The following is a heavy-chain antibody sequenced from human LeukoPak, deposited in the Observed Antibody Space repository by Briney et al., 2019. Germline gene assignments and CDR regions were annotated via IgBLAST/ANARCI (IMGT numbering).Heavy chain of an antibody. J-gene: IGHJ4*02. Sequence: GGSLRLSCAASGFTFSSYGMHWVRQAPGKGLEWVAVISYDGSNKYYADSVKGRFTISRDNSKNTLYLQMDSLRAEDTAVYYCASPERGPNYYDSSGYYYWGQGTLVTVSS. CDR3: ASPERGPNYYDSSGYYY. V-gene: IGHV3-30*03. CDR2: ISYDGSNK. CDR1: GFTFSSYG. D-gene: IGHD3-22*01.